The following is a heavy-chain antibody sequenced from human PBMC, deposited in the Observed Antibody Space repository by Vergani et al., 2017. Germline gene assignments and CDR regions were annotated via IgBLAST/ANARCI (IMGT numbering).Heavy chain of an antibody. D-gene: IGHD1-7*01. CDR2: IYWNDDL. Sequence: QITLKESGPTLVKPTQTLTLTCTFSGFSLNTRGVSVAWIRQPPGKALDWLALIYWNDDLHYSPSLNNRVTITKDTSKNQVVLTLTNMEYVDTGTYYCVYRKTEWGTTGCVYPFDYYYYMDVGGKGTTVTVSS. CDR1: GFSLNTRGVS. V-gene: IGHV2-5*04. J-gene: IGHJ6*03. CDR3: VYRKTEWGTTGCVYPFDYYYYMDV.